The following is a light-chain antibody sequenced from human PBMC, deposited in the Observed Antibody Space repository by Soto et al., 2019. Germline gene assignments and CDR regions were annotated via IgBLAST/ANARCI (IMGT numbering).Light chain of an antibody. V-gene: IGLV1-51*01. CDR2: DSN. J-gene: IGLJ2*01. CDR3: ATWDRSLTGEV. Sequence: QSVLTQPPSVSAAPGQKVTISCSGSSSNLGNNYVSWFQQLPGTAPKLLIYDSNKRPSGIPDRFSGSKSGTSATLDITGLQTGDEGDYYCATWDRSLTGEVFGGGTKLTVL. CDR1: SSNLGNNY.